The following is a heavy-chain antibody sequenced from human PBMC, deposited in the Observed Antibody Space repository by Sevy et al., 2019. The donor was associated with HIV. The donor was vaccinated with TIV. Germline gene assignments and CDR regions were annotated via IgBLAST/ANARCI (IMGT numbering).Heavy chain of an antibody. V-gene: IGHV3-23*01. CDR1: GFIFSDYA. J-gene: IGHJ2*01. D-gene: IGHD3-22*01. Sequence: GGSLRLSCAASGFIFSDYAMSWVRQAPGKGLEWVSSISGGDDSTYYADSVKGQFTVSRDNSKNTLYLQMNTLRAEDTALYDCAKFGDYYDSGGYYWYFDFWGRGTLVTVSS. CDR3: AKFGDYYDSGGYYWYFDF. CDR2: ISGGDDST.